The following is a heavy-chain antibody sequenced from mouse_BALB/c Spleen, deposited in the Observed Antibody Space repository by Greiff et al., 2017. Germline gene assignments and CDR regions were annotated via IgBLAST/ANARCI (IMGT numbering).Heavy chain of an antibody. CDR2: INPGSGGT. CDR3: AREGDYWYFDV. J-gene: IGHJ1*01. CDR1: GYAFTNYL. Sequence: LQLQQSGAELVRPGTSVKVSCKASGYAFTNYLIEWVKQRPGQGLEWIGVINPGSGGTNYNEKFKGKATLTADKSSSTAYMQLSSLTSDDSAVYFCAREGDYWYFDVWGAGTTVTVSS. V-gene: IGHV1-54*03.